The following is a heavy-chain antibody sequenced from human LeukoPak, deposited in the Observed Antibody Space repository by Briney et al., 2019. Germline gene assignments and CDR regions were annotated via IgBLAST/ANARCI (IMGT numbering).Heavy chain of an antibody. V-gene: IGHV1-2*02. CDR2: INPNSGGT. CDR1: GYTFTGYY. CDR3: ARLYCSGGSCYSSWFHDAFDI. Sequence: GASVKVSCKASGYTFTGYYMHWVRQAPGQGLEWMGWINPNSGGTNYAQKFQGRVTMTRDTSISTAYMELSRLRSDDTAVYYCARLYCSGGSCYSSWFHDAFDIWGQGTMVTVSS. J-gene: IGHJ3*02. D-gene: IGHD2-15*01.